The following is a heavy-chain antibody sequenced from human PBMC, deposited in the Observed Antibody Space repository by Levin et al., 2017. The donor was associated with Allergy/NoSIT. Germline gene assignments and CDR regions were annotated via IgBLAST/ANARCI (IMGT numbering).Heavy chain of an antibody. CDR3: ARNDYGDYVQNFDY. V-gene: IGHV1-2*02. CDR1: GYTFTDHY. CDR2: VNCNTGDT. Sequence: ASVKVSCEAAGYTFTDHYIHWVRQAPGQGLEWMGWVNCNTGDTHYAQKFQDRVTMTRDTSITSAYIEVSSLRFDDTALYFCARNDYGDYVQNFDYWGQGTLVTVSS. J-gene: IGHJ4*02. D-gene: IGHD4-17*01.